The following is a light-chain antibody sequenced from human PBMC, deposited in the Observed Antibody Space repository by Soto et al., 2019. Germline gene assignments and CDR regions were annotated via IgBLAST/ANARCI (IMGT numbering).Light chain of an antibody. J-gene: IGKJ5*01. CDR3: QQYHRSSIT. CDR1: QSLNND. Sequence: DIPMTQSPSTLSASVGDRVTITCRASQSLNNDLAWYQQKPGKAPNLLIYDASTLERGVPSRFSGTGSGTEITLAINSLQPDDFATYYCQQYHRSSITFGQGTRLEIK. V-gene: IGKV1-5*01. CDR2: DAS.